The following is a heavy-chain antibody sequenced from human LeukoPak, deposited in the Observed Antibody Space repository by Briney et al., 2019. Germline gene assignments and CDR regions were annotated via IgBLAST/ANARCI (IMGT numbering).Heavy chain of an antibody. CDR1: GGSISGYY. D-gene: IGHD4-17*01. J-gene: IGHJ4*02. CDR2: ISSSSSYT. Sequence: LSLTCTVSGGSISGYYWSWIRQAPGKGLEWISFISSSSSYTNYADSVKGRFTISRDNTKNSLYLQMNNLRAEDTAVYYCARGGADYVIGYWGQGTLVTVSS. CDR3: ARGGADYVIGY. V-gene: IGHV3-11*06.